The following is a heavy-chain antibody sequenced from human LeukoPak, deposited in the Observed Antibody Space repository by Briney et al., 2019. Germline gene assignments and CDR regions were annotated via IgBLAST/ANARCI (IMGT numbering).Heavy chain of an antibody. Sequence: GASVKVSCKASGYTFTSHGISWVRQAPGQGLEWMGWISAYNGDTKYAQKTQGRVTITADESTSTAYMELSSLRSEDTAVYYCAAGANPDQLAYCGGDCYSEDYWGQGTLVTVSS. CDR1: GYTFTSHG. D-gene: IGHD2-21*02. CDR3: AAGANPDQLAYCGGDCYSEDY. V-gene: IGHV1-18*01. CDR2: ISAYNGDT. J-gene: IGHJ4*02.